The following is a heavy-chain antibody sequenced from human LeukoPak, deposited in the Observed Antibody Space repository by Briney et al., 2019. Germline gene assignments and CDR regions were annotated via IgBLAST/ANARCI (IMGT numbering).Heavy chain of an antibody. CDR3: ARENIAVAVYVY. V-gene: IGHV1-18*01. CDR1: GYTFTNYG. J-gene: IGHJ4*02. Sequence: GASVKVSCKASGYTFTNYGISWVRQAPGQGLEWMGWISDYSGNTNYAQKFRGRVTMTTDTYTSTAYMEVRSLRSEDTAVYYCARENIAVAVYVYWGQGTLVTVSS. D-gene: IGHD6-19*01. CDR2: ISDYSGNT.